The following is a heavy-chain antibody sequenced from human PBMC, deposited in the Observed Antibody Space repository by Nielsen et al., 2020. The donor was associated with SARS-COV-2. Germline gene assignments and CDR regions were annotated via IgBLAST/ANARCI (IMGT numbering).Heavy chain of an antibody. J-gene: IGHJ4*02. V-gene: IGHV4-59*01. Sequence: SETLSLTCAVYGGSFSGYYWSWIRQPPGKGLEWIGYIYYSGSNNYNPSLKSRVTIPVDTSKNQFSLKLSSVTAADTAVYYCARAPRITIFGVVSYFDYWGQGTLVTVSS. D-gene: IGHD3-3*01. CDR3: ARAPRITIFGVVSYFDY. CDR2: IYYSGSN. CDR1: GGSFSGYY.